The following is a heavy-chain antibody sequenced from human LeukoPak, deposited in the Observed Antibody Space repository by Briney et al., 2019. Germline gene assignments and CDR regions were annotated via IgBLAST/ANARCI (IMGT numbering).Heavy chain of an antibody. CDR2: LISSGTTT. Sequence: GGSLRLSCAASGFAFSNYAMSWVRQAPGKGLEWVSSLISSGTTTYYADSVKGRFTISRDNSKNTVHLQMNTLRAEDTAIYYCATFSGAHHKTFDSWGQGTLVTVSS. J-gene: IGHJ4*02. CDR3: ATFSGAHHKTFDS. CDR1: GFAFSNYA. D-gene: IGHD1-14*01. V-gene: IGHV3-23*01.